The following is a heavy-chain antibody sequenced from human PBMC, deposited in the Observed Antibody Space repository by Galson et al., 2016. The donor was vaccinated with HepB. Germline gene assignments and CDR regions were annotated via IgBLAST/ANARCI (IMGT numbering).Heavy chain of an antibody. CDR3: ARSRDILTGPKYVYVMDV. V-gene: IGHV5-51*03. Sequence: QSGAEVKKPGESLKISCKGSGYTFSKYCIVWVRQIPGKGLEWLGSLYPDVSETKYSPSFQGQVTISADKSITTAYLYWSSLKVSDTAMYFCARSRDILTGPKYVYVMDVWGQGTTVTGSS. D-gene: IGHD3-9*01. J-gene: IGHJ6*02. CDR2: LYPDVSET. CDR1: GYTFSKYC.